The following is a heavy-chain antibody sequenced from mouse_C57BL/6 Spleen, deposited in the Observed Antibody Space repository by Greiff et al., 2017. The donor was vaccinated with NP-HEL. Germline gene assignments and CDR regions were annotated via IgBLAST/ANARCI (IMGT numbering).Heavy chain of an antibody. CDR1: GYAFSSSW. Sequence: QVQLKQSGPELVKPGASVKISCTASGYAFSSSWMNWVKQRPGKGLEWIGRIYPGDGDTNYNGKFKGKATLTADKSSSTAYMQLSSLTSEDSAVYYCARGYYDYLYAMDYWGQGTSVTVSS. CDR2: IYPGDGDT. V-gene: IGHV1-82*01. D-gene: IGHD2-4*01. CDR3: ARGYYDYLYAMDY. J-gene: IGHJ4*01.